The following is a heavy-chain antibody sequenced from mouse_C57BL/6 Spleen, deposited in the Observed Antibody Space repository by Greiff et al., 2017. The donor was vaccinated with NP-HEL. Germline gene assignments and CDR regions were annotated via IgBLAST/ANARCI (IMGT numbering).Heavy chain of an antibody. J-gene: IGHJ4*01. D-gene: IGHD1-1*02. V-gene: IGHV1-54*01. CDR2: INPGSGGT. Sequence: VQLQQSGAELVRPGTSVKVSCKASGYAFTNYLIEWVKQRPGQGLEWIGVINPGSGGTNYNEKFKGKATLTADKSSSTAYMKLSSLTSEDSAVYFCARYGSHYYAMDYWGQGTSVTASS. CDR1: GYAFTNYL. CDR3: ARYGSHYYAMDY.